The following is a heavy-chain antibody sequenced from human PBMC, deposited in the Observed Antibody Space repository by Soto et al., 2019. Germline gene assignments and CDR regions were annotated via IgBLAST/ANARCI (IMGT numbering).Heavy chain of an antibody. CDR3: ATEGAYYEILDGMDV. Sequence: GASVKVSFKVSGYTLTELSMHWVRQAPGKGLERMGGFDPEDGETIYAQKFQGRVTMTEDTSTDTAYMELSSLRSEDTAVYYCATEGAYYEILDGMDVWGPGTTATVSS. D-gene: IGHD3-9*01. V-gene: IGHV1-24*01. J-gene: IGHJ6*02. CDR2: FDPEDGET. CDR1: GYTLTELS.